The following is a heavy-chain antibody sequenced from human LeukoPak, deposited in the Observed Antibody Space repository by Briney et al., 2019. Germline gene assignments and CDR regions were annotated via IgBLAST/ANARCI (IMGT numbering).Heavy chain of an antibody. Sequence: GGSLRLSCAASGFTFSTYSMSWVRQAPGKGLEWVSSISSSGGRTYYADSVKGRCTISRDNSKNTVYLQMNSLRAGDTAVYYCAKEWDSWGQGTLVTVSS. J-gene: IGHJ4*02. CDR2: ISSSGGRT. CDR1: GFTFSTYS. CDR3: AKEWDS. V-gene: IGHV3-23*01.